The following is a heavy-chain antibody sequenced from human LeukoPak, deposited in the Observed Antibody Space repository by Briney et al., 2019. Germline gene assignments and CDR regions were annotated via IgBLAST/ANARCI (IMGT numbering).Heavy chain of an antibody. CDR2: IYHSGST. V-gene: IGHV4-38-2*01. Sequence: PSETLSLTCAVSGYSISSGYYWGWIRQPPGKGLEWIGSIYHSGSTYYNPSLKSRVTISVDTSKNQFSLKLSSVTAADTAVYYCARAPYYDFWSGYEMDVWGQGTTVTVSS. CDR3: ARAPYYDFWSGYEMDV. D-gene: IGHD3-3*01. J-gene: IGHJ6*02. CDR1: GYSISSGYY.